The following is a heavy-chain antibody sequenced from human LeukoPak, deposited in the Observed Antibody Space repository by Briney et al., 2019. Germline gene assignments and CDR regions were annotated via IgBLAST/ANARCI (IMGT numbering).Heavy chain of an antibody. D-gene: IGHD1-1*01. CDR3: ARDYPTSGIVTIFDC. CDR1: GFTFNNYA. Sequence: GGSLRLSCASSGFTFNNYAMTWVRQAPGKGLEWVSSITASGGSTYCADSVKGRFTMSRDNSKNTLYLQMSSLRAEDTAVYYCARDYPTSGIVTIFDCWGQGTLVTVSS. J-gene: IGHJ4*02. CDR2: ITASGGST. V-gene: IGHV3-23*01.